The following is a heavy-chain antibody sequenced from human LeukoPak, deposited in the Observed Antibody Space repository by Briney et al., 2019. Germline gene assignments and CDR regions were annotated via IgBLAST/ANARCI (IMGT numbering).Heavy chain of an antibody. CDR1: GFTFSSYA. J-gene: IGHJ4*02. Sequence: GGSLRLSCAAFGFTFSSYAMSWVRQAPGKGLEWVSTISDSGDTTYYADSVKGRFTNFRDNSKNTLYLQMNSLRAEDTAVYYCAPSAFDYWGQGTLVTVSS. CDR2: ISDSGDTT. V-gene: IGHV3-23*01. CDR3: APSAFDY.